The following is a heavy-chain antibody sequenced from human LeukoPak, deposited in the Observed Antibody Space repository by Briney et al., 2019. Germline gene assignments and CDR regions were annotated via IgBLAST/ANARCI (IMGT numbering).Heavy chain of an antibody. J-gene: IGHJ4*02. D-gene: IGHD2-2*02. Sequence: GGSLRLSCAASGFTFDDYAMHWVRQAPGRGLEWVSGISWNSGSIGYADSVKGRFTISRDNAKNSLYLQMNSLRAEDTALYYCAKEGGGCSSTSCYTTYFDYWGQGTLVTVSS. CDR2: ISWNSGSI. V-gene: IGHV3-9*01. CDR3: AKEGGGCSSTSCYTTYFDY. CDR1: GFTFDDYA.